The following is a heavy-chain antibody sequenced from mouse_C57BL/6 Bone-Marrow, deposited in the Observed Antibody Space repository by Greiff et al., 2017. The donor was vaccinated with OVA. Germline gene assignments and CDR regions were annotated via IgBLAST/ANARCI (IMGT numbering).Heavy chain of an antibody. Sequence: VKLMESGPGLVQPSQSLSITCTASGFSLTSYGVHWVRQPPGKGLEWLGVIWSGGSTDYNAAFISRLSISKDNSKSQVFFKMNSLQADDTAIYYCAKGDDYDGVFAYWGQGTLVTVSA. J-gene: IGHJ3*01. D-gene: IGHD2-4*01. CDR3: AKGDDYDGVFAY. CDR1: GFSLTSYG. CDR2: IWSGGST. V-gene: IGHV2-4*01.